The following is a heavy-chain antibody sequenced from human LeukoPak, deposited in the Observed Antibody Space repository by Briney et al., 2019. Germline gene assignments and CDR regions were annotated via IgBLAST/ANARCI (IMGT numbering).Heavy chain of an antibody. D-gene: IGHD3-22*01. CDR1: GFTFSSFW. J-gene: IGHJ3*02. CDR3: ARRYHFDSSGLHWRSPFDI. CDR2: IRQDGGET. Sequence: GGSLRLSCAASGFTFSSFWMTWVRQAPGKGLEWVASIRQDGGETYYVDSVKGRFTISRDNAKTSLYLQMTSLRAEDAAVYYCARRYHFDSSGLHWRSPFDIWGQGTMVAVSS. V-gene: IGHV3-7*01.